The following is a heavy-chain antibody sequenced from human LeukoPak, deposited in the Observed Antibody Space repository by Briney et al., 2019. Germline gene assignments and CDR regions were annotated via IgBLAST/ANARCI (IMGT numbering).Heavy chain of an antibody. Sequence: PGGSLRLSCAASGFTFSSYGMPWVRQAPGKGLEWVAVIWYDGSNKYYADSVKGRFTISRDNSKNTLYLQMNSLRAEDTAVYYCARDVEVSRWYEIGYWGQGTLVTVSS. CDR1: GFTFSSYG. CDR3: ARDVEVSRWYEIGY. V-gene: IGHV3-33*01. D-gene: IGHD6-13*01. CDR2: IWYDGSNK. J-gene: IGHJ4*02.